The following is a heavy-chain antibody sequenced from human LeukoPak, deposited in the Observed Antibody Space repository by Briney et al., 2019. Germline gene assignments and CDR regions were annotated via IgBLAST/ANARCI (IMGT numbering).Heavy chain of an antibody. Sequence: SETLSLTCTVSGGSISSGGYYWRWIRQHPGKGLEWIGYIYYSGSTYYNPSLKSRVTISVDTSKNQFSLKLSSVTAADTAVYYCARGHYGDYVEAAFDYWGQGTLVTVSS. D-gene: IGHD4-17*01. CDR1: GGSISSGGYY. CDR3: ARGHYGDYVEAAFDY. CDR2: IYYSGST. J-gene: IGHJ4*02. V-gene: IGHV4-31*03.